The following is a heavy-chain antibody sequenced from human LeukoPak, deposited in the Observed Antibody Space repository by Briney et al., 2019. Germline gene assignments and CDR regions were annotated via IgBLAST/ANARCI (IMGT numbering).Heavy chain of an antibody. CDR1: GDSVSSNSAA. J-gene: IGHJ4*02. V-gene: IGHV6-1*01. CDR2: TYYMSKWIS. Sequence: SQTLSLTCAISGDSVSSNSAAWSWIRQSPSRGLEWLGRTYYMSKWISDYAVFVKSRITINPNTSKNQFSLQLNSVTPEDAAVYYCAIRGHAPHYFDYWGQGTLVTVSS. D-gene: IGHD2-8*01. CDR3: AIRGHAPHYFDY.